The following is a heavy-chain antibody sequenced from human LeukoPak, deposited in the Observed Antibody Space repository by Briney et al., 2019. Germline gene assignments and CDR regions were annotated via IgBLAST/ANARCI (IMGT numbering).Heavy chain of an antibody. Sequence: TSETLSLTCTVSGGSISSGGYYWSWIRQHPGKGLEWIGYIYYSGSTYYNPSLKSRVTISVDTSKNQFSLKLSSVTAADTAVYYCARHGGLLEAAGYWGRGTLVAVSS. CDR2: IYYSGST. CDR1: GGSISSGGYY. V-gene: IGHV4-31*03. D-gene: IGHD6-13*01. J-gene: IGHJ4*02. CDR3: ARHGGLLEAAGY.